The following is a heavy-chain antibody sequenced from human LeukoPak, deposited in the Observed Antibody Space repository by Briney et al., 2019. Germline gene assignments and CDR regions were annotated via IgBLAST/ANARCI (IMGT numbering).Heavy chain of an antibody. Sequence: SETLSLTCAVYRGSFRGYYWSWIRQPPGKGLEWIGEINHSGSTNYNPSLKSRVTISVDTSKNQFSLKLSSVTAADTAVYYCARSLTIGYCSGGSCRPYYYYMDVWGKGTTVTVSS. V-gene: IGHV4-34*01. J-gene: IGHJ6*03. CDR1: RGSFRGYY. CDR3: ARSLTIGYCSGGSCRPYYYYMDV. CDR2: INHSGST. D-gene: IGHD2-15*01.